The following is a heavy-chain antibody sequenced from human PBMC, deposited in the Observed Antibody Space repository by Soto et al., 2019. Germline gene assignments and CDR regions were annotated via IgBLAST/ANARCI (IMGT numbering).Heavy chain of an antibody. V-gene: IGHV3-23*01. Sequence: EVQLLESGGGLVQPGGSLRLSCAASGFTFSSYAMSWVRQAPGKGLEWVSAISGSGGSTYYADSVKGRFTISRDNSKNTLYLQMNSLRAEDTAVYYCAKSSPGRFGQWLVPFDYWGQGTLVTVSS. CDR3: AKSSPGRFGQWLVPFDY. J-gene: IGHJ4*02. CDR2: ISGSGGST. D-gene: IGHD6-19*01. CDR1: GFTFSSYA.